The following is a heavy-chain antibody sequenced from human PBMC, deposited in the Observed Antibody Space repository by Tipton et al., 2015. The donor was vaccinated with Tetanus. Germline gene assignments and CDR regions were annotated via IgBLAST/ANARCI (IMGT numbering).Heavy chain of an antibody. V-gene: IGHV3-15*01. CDR3: TTENTCSYDYVWGSYRSCPGPRDY. D-gene: IGHD3-16*02. CDR1: GFTFSNAW. CDR2: IKSKTDGRTT. Sequence: QLVQSGGGLIQPGGSLRLSCAASGFTFSNAWMSWVRQAPGKGLEWVGRIKSKTDGRTTDYAAPVKGRFTISRDDSKNTLYLQMNSLKTEDTAVYYCTTENTCSYDYVWGSYRSCPGPRDYWGQGTLVTVSS. J-gene: IGHJ4*02.